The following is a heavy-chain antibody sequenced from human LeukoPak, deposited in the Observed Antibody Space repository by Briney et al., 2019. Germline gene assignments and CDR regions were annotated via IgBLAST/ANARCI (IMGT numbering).Heavy chain of an antibody. CDR3: AREVADYGGYYYYHYMDV. CDR1: GGSISSYY. CDR2: IYYSGST. J-gene: IGHJ6*03. Sequence: NPSETLSLTCTVSGGSISSYYWSWIRQPPGKGLEWFGYIYYSGSTNYNPSLKSRVTISVDTSKNQFSLKLSSVTAADTAVYYCAREVADYGGYYYYHYMDVWGKGTTVTISS. D-gene: IGHD4-23*01. V-gene: IGHV4-59*01.